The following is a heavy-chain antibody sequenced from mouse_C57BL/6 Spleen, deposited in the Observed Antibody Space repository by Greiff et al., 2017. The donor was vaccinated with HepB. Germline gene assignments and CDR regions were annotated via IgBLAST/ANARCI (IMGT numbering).Heavy chain of an antibody. V-gene: IGHV5-6*01. CDR1: GFTFSSYG. CDR3: ARQVTGSFDY. D-gene: IGHD4-1*01. J-gene: IGHJ2*01. CDR2: ISSGGSYT. Sequence: EVHLVESGGDLVKPGGSLKLSCAASGFTFSSYGMSWVRQTPDKRLEWVATISSGGSYTYYPDSVKGRFTISRDNAKNTLYLQMSSLKSEDTAMYYCARQVTGSFDYWGQGTTLTVSS.